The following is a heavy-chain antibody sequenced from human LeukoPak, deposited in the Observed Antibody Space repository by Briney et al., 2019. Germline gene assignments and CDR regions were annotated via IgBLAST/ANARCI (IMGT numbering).Heavy chain of an antibody. CDR3: AKYSSGWFGY. D-gene: IGHD6-19*01. CDR2: INPNSGGT. CDR1: GYTFTDYY. J-gene: IGHJ5*01. Sequence: ASVKVSCKASGYTFTDYYMHWVRQAPGQGLEWMGWINPNSGGTNYAQKFQGRVTMTRDTSISTAYMELSNLRSDDTAMYFCAKYSSGWFGYWGQGTLVTVSS. V-gene: IGHV1-2*02.